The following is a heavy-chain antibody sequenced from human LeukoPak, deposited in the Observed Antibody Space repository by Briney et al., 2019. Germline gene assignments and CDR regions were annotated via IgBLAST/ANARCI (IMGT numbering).Heavy chain of an antibody. D-gene: IGHD2-2*01. V-gene: IGHV3-48*03. J-gene: IGHJ4*02. CDR2: VNNGGTTT. Sequence: GGSLRPSCAASGFSFNDYEMHWVRQAPGKGLEWVSYVNNGGTTTYYADSVKGRFTISGDNAKNSVYLQMNSLRAGDTAVYYCARERLGYCSSTTCYRPIPFDFWGQGTLVTVSS. CDR3: ARERLGYCSSTTCYRPIPFDF. CDR1: GFSFNDYE.